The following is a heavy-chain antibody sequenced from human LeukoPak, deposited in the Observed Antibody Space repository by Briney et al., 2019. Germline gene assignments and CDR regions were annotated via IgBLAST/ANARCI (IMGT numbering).Heavy chain of an antibody. Sequence: ASVKVSCKVSGYTLTELSMHWVRQAPGKGLEWMGGFDPEDGETIYAQKFQGRVTMTEDTSTDTAYMELSSPRSEDTAVYYCATVYYDSSGYNWFDPWGQGTLVTVSS. CDR2: FDPEDGET. V-gene: IGHV1-24*01. D-gene: IGHD3-22*01. CDR1: GYTLTELS. CDR3: ATVYYDSSGYNWFDP. J-gene: IGHJ5*02.